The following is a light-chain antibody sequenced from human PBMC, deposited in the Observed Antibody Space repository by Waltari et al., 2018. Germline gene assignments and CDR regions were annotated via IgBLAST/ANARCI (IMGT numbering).Light chain of an antibody. CDR3: CSYAGSSTLI. J-gene: IGLJ2*01. V-gene: IGLV2-23*02. Sequence: QSALTQPASVSGSPGQSITISCTGTSSDVGSYNLVSWYQQHPGKAPKLMLYEVSKWPSGVSNRFSGSKSDNTASLTISGLQAEDEADYYCCSYAGSSTLIFGGGTKLTVL. CDR2: EVS. CDR1: SSDVGSYNL.